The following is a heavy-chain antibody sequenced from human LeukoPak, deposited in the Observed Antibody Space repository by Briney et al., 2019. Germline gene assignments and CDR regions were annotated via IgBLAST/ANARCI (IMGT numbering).Heavy chain of an antibody. CDR2: ISAYNGNT. Sequence: ASVKVSCKASGYTLTSYGISWVRQAPGQGLEWMGWISAYNGNTNYAQKLQGRVTMTTDTSTSTAYMELRSLRSADTAVYYCARALHPSGDPWYDFWSGYYPLVAFDIWGQGTMVTVSS. V-gene: IGHV1-18*01. D-gene: IGHD3-3*01. J-gene: IGHJ3*02. CDR1: GYTLTSYG. CDR3: ARALHPSGDPWYDFWSGYYPLVAFDI.